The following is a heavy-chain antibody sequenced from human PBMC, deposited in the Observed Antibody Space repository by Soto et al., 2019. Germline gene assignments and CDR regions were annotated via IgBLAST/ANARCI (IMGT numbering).Heavy chain of an antibody. CDR3: AREGANIAYNFARGIQLWSFDF. CDR1: GGSINTFY. J-gene: IGHJ4*02. CDR2: VFSSGST. Sequence: SETLSLTCTVSGGSINTFYLSWVRQPAGKGLEWIGRVFSSGSTSFNPSHESRVAMSVDTSKNHFSLNLSSVTAAEMAVYYCAREGANIAYNFARGIQLWSFDFWGQGALVTVSS. D-gene: IGHD5-18*01. V-gene: IGHV4-4*07.